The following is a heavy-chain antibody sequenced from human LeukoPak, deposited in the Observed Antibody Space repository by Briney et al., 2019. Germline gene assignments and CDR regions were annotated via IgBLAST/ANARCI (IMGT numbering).Heavy chain of an antibody. CDR1: GFTFRSYA. V-gene: IGHV3-64*01. J-gene: IGHJ4*02. Sequence: GGSLRLSCVASGFTFRSYAMHWVRQAPGKGLEYVSTITSNGGRTHYASSVKGRFTISRDNSKNTLFLQMGSLRTEDMAIYYCAREGFSNYYYFDSWGLGTLVTVSS. CDR2: ITSNGGRT. D-gene: IGHD5-24*01. CDR3: AREGFSNYYYFDS.